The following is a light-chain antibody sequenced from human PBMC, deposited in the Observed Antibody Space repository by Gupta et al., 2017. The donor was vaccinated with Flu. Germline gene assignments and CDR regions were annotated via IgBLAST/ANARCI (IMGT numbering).Light chain of an antibody. V-gene: IGKV3-20*01. Sequence: EIVLTQSPGTLSLSPGERATLSCRASQSVSSSYLAWYRQKPGQAPRLLIYGASSRATGIPDRFSGSGSGTDFTLTISRLEPEDFAVYYCQQYGSSYSTFGPGTKVDIK. CDR2: GAS. CDR1: QSVSSSY. J-gene: IGKJ3*01. CDR3: QQYGSSYST.